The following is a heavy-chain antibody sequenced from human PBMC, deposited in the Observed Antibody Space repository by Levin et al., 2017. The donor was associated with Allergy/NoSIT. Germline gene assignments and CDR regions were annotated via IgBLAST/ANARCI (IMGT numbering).Heavy chain of an antibody. D-gene: IGHD3-22*01. Sequence: GASVKVSCKGSRYNFTSDWIGWVRQMPGKGLEWMGIIDSGDSDTRYSPSFQGQVTISADKSTNTAYLQWKSLKASDTAMYYCVRRKYTSGWSSSWFDPWGQGTLVTVSS. CDR2: IDSGDSDT. J-gene: IGHJ5*02. CDR1: RYNFTSDW. CDR3: VRRKYTSGWSSSWFDP. V-gene: IGHV5-51*03.